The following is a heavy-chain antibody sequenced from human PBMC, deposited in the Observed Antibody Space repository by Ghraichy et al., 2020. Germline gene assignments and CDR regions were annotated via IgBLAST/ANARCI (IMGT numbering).Heavy chain of an antibody. CDR2: ISSSSSYI. CDR1: GFTFSSYS. V-gene: IGHV3-21*01. CDR3: ARVDSSGYYYVLDY. D-gene: IGHD3-22*01. J-gene: IGHJ4*02. Sequence: GESLNISCAASGFTFSSYSMNWVRQAPGKGLEWVSSISSSSSYIYYADSVKGRFTISRDNAKNSLYLQMNSLRAEDTAVYYCARVDSSGYYYVLDYWGQGTLVTVSS.